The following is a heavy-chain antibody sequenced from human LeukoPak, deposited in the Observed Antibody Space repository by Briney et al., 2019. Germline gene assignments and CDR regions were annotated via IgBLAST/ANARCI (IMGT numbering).Heavy chain of an antibody. Sequence: SETLSLTCAVYGGSFSGYYWSWIRQPPGKGLEWIGEINHSGSTNYNPSFKSRVTISVDTSKNQFSLKLSSVTAADTAVYYCARDYDILTDWFDPWGQGTLVTVSS. V-gene: IGHV4-34*01. D-gene: IGHD3-9*01. CDR3: ARDYDILTDWFDP. J-gene: IGHJ5*02. CDR1: GGSFSGYY. CDR2: INHSGST.